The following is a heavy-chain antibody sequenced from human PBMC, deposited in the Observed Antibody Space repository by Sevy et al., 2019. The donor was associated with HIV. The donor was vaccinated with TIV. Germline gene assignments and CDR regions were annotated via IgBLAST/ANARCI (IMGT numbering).Heavy chain of an antibody. Sequence: ASVKVSCKASGYTFTGYYMHWVRQAPGQGLEWMGRINPNSGGTNYSQKFQGRVTMTRDTSISTAYMELSRLRSDDTAVYYCARETYYDFWSGYKTPAGCYGMDVWGQGTTVTVSS. CDR2: INPNSGGT. J-gene: IGHJ6*01. CDR3: ARETYYDFWSGYKTPAGCYGMDV. D-gene: IGHD3-3*01. CDR1: GYTFTGYY. V-gene: IGHV1-2*06.